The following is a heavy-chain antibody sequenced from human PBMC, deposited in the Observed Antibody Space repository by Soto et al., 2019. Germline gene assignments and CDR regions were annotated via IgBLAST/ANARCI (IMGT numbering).Heavy chain of an antibody. D-gene: IGHD6-6*01. J-gene: IGHJ6*03. CDR1: GGTFSSYA. Sequence: GASVKVSCKASGGTFSSYAISWVRQAPGQGLEWMGWMNPNCGNTGYAQKFQGRVTMTRNTSISTAYMELSSLRSEDTAVYYCARGRGSSSYYYMDVWGKGTTVTVSS. CDR3: ARGRGSSSYYYMDV. V-gene: IGHV1-8*02. CDR2: MNPNCGNT.